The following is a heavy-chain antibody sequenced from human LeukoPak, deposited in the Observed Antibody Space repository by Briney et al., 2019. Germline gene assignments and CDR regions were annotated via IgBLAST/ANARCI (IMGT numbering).Heavy chain of an antibody. V-gene: IGHV4-59*12. CDR3: ARGRASWAWTTVTTPFVY. CDR1: GGSFSGYD. CDR2: IYYSGST. Sequence: SETLSLTCAVYGGSFSGYDWSWIRQPPGKGLEWIGDIYYSGSTNYNPSVKSRVTISVDTSKNQFSLKLSSVTAADTAVYYCARGRASWAWTTVTTPFVYWGQGTLVTVSS. D-gene: IGHD4-17*01. J-gene: IGHJ4*02.